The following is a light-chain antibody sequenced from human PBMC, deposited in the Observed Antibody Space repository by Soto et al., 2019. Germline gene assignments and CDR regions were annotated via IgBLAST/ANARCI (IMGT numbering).Light chain of an antibody. CDR2: AAS. Sequence: DIQMTQSPSSVSASVGDRVTVTCRASQGISSWLAWYQKKPGKAPKLLIYAASSLQSGVPSRFSGSGSGTDFTLTISSLQPEDCAIYFCQQATSFPITFGQGTRLEI. V-gene: IGKV1-12*01. J-gene: IGKJ5*01. CDR1: QGISSW. CDR3: QQATSFPIT.